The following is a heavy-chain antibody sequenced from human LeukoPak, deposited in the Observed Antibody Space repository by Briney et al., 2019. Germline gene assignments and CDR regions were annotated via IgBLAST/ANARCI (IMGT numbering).Heavy chain of an antibody. V-gene: IGHV4-61*01. CDR1: GGSISSSSYY. Sequence: PSETLSLTCTVSGGSISSSSYYWSWIRQPPGKGLEWIGYIYYSGSTNYNPSLKSRVTISVDTSKNQFSLKLSSVTAADTAVYYCARARGGSYYYGVFDYWGQGTLVTVSS. CDR3: ARARGGSYYYGVFDY. CDR2: IYYSGST. J-gene: IGHJ4*02. D-gene: IGHD1-26*01.